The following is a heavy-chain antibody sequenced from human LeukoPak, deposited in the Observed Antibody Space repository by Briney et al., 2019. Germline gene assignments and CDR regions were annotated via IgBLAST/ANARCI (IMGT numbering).Heavy chain of an antibody. CDR3: AKVTSGHDTRDY. V-gene: IGHV3-23*01. Sequence: GGSLRLSCAASGFTFSSYAMSWVRQAPGKGLEWVSAIGGSGGSTYYTASVKGRFTISRDNSKNTLYLQMNSLRAEDTAVYYCAKVTSGHDTRDYWGQGTLVTVSS. CDR1: GFTFSSYA. J-gene: IGHJ4*02. CDR2: IGGSGGST. D-gene: IGHD5-12*01.